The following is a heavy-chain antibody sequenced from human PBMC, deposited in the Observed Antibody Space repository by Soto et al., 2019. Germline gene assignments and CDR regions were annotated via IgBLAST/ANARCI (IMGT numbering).Heavy chain of an antibody. CDR1: GFTFSRYS. V-gene: IGHV3-7*03. CDR3: ARDHLILPAHDFFYGSDV. Sequence: GSLRLSCEVSGFTFSRYSMSRVRHSPGKGLEWVAKIPQDGVDGHYADSVKGRFTISRDNGKNSLYLQLNNLRAEDTAVYYCARDHLILPAHDFFYGSDVWGRGATVTVSS. CDR2: IPQDGVDG. D-gene: IGHD2-21*02. J-gene: IGHJ6*02.